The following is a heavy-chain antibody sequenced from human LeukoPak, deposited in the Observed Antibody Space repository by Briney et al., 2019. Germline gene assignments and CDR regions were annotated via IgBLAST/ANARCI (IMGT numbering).Heavy chain of an antibody. V-gene: IGHV1-2*02. CDR2: INPNSGGT. J-gene: IGHJ4*02. CDR3: ARGGVLRYFDWLYHFDY. Sequence: ASVKVSCKASGYTFTGYYMHWVRQAPGQGLEWMGWINPNSGGTNYAQKFQGRVTMTRGTSISTAYMELSRLRSDDTAVYYCARGGVLRYFDWLYHFDYWGQGTLVTVSS. D-gene: IGHD3-9*01. CDR1: GYTFTGYY.